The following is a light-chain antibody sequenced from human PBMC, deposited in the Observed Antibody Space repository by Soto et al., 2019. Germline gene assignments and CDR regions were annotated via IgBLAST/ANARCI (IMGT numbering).Light chain of an antibody. Sequence: CTGXSSNIGAGYDVHWYQQLPGTAPKLLIYGNSNRPSGVPDRFSGSKSGTSASLAITGLQAEEEADYYCQSYDSSLSGWVFGGGTKLTVL. CDR1: SSNIGAGYD. CDR3: QSYDSSLSGWV. CDR2: GNS. J-gene: IGLJ3*02. V-gene: IGLV1-40*01.